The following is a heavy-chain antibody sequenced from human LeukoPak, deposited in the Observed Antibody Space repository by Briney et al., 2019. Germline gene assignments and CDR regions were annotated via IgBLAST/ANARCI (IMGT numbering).Heavy chain of an antibody. V-gene: IGHV3-30-3*01. CDR3: ARGTPIVVVSWGGSDY. J-gene: IGHJ4*02. CDR2: ISYDGSNK. D-gene: IGHD3-22*01. CDR1: GFTFSSYA. Sequence: GGSLRLPCAASGFTFSSYAMHWVRQAPGKGLEWVAVISYDGSNKYYADSVKGRFTISRDNSKNTLYLQMNSLRAEDTAVYYCARGTPIVVVSWGGSDYWGQGTLVTVSS.